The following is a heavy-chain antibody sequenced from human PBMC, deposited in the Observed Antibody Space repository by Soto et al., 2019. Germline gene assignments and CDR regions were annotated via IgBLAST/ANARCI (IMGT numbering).Heavy chain of an antibody. Sequence: PGGSQRLSCAASGFTFSSYGRHWVRQAPGKGLEWVAVIWYDGSNKYYADSVKGRFTISRDNSKNTLYLQMNSLRAEDTAVYYCARDLTPVAATPDDAFDIWGQGTMVTV. CDR2: IWYDGSNK. V-gene: IGHV3-33*01. J-gene: IGHJ3*02. D-gene: IGHD2-15*01. CDR1: GFTFSSYG. CDR3: ARDLTPVAATPDDAFDI.